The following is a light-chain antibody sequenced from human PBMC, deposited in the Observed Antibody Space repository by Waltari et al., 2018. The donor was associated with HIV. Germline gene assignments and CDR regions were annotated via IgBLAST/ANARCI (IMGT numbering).Light chain of an antibody. Sequence: QSALTPPRSVTGSPGPSVTISCPGTSSDVGGYNYVSWYQQHPGKAPKLIIYDVSKRPSGVPDRFAGSKSGNTASLTISGLQAEDEVHYYCCSYAGSHTPWVFGGGTKVTVL. CDR1: SSDVGGYNY. V-gene: IGLV2-11*01. J-gene: IGLJ3*02. CDR3: CSYAGSHTPWV. CDR2: DVS.